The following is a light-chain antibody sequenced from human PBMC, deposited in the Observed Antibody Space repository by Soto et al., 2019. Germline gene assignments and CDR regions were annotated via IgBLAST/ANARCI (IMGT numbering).Light chain of an antibody. CDR3: HQYGGSPGS. J-gene: IGKJ1*01. V-gene: IGKV3-20*01. CDR1: QSVSNS. Sequence: EIVLTQSPATLSLSPGERATLSCRASQSVSNSLAWFQQKPGQAPRLLIFGASIRATGLPDRFSGSGSGTDFTLTISRLESEDFAVYYCHQYGGSPGSFGQGTKVDIK. CDR2: GAS.